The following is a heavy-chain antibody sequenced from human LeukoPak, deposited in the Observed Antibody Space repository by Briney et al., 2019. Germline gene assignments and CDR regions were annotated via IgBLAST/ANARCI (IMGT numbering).Heavy chain of an antibody. CDR3: AKDYRPDCSSTSCYTVYYYYYGMDV. CDR2: IGGSGGST. Sequence: GGSLRLSCAASGFTFSSYAMSWVRRAPGKGLEWVSAIGGSGGSTYYADSVKGRFTISRDNSKNTLYLQMNSLRAEDTAVYYCAKDYRPDCSSTSCYTVYYYYYGMDVWGQGTTVTVSS. J-gene: IGHJ6*02. D-gene: IGHD2-2*02. V-gene: IGHV3-23*01. CDR1: GFTFSSYA.